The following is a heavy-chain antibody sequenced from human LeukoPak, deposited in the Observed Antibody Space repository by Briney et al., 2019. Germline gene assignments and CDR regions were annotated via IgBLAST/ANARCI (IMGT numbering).Heavy chain of an antibody. CDR2: IYHSGST. CDR3: ARDPPGGQDDAFDI. J-gene: IGHJ3*02. D-gene: IGHD1-14*01. V-gene: IGHV4-30-2*01. CDR1: GGSISSGGYS. Sequence: SETLSLTCAVSGGSISSGGYSWSWIRQPPGKGLEWIGYIYHSGSTYYNPSLKSRVTISVDRSKNQFSLKLSSVTAADTAVYYCARDPPGGQDDAFDIWGQGTMVTVSS.